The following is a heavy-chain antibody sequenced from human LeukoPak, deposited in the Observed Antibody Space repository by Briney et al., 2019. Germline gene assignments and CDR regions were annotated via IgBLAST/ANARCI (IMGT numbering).Heavy chain of an antibody. CDR3: AKSLGVVNDPPDY. CDR2: IKQDGSER. V-gene: IGHV3-7*01. J-gene: IGHJ4*02. CDR1: GFTFSTCW. D-gene: IGHD2-21*01. Sequence: GGSLRLSCAASGFTFSTCWMTWVRQAPGKGLEWVANIKQDGSERYYVDSVKGRFTISRDNAKSSLYLQMNSLRAEDTAVYYCAKSLGVVNDPPDYWGQGTLVTVSS.